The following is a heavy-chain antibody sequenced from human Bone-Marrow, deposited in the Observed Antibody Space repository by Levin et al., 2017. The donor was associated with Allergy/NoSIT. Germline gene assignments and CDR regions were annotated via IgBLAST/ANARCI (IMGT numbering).Heavy chain of an antibody. Sequence: GGSLRLSCAASGFTFSSYGMHWVRQAPGKGLEWVAVIWTNGINKYYADSVKGRFTISRDNSKNTLDLEMNSLRDEDTAVYYCARERGPDDAFDIWGQGTMVTVSS. CDR2: IWTNGINK. V-gene: IGHV3-33*01. CDR3: ARERGPDDAFDI. D-gene: IGHD3-10*01. J-gene: IGHJ3*02. CDR1: GFTFSSYG.